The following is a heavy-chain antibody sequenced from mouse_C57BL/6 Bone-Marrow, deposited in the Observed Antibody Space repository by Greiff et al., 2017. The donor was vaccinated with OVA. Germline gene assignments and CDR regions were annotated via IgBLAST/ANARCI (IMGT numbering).Heavy chain of an antibody. D-gene: IGHD1-1*01. CDR3: AHYGSRLYLHY. Sequence: QVQLQQPGAELVRPGTSVKLSCKASGYTFTNYWMHWVKQRPGQGLEWIGVIAPSASYINYNQKFKGRATLTVDTSSSTSYMHLSSLTSEDSAVYYCAHYGSRLYLHYWGQGTSLTVSS. CDR2: IAPSASYI. V-gene: IGHV1-59*01. CDR1: GYTFTNYW. J-gene: IGHJ2*02.